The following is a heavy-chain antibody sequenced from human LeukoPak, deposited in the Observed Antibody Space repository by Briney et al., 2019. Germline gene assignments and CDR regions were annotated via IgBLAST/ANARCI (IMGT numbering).Heavy chain of an antibody. CDR1: GYTFTSYY. J-gene: IGHJ3*02. Sequence: ASVKVSCKASGYTFTSYYMHWVRQAPGQGLEWMGIINPSGGSTSYAQKFQGRVTMTRDTSTSTVYMELSSLRSEDTAVYYCARNYYDSSGYYYSLTPDAFDIWGQGTMVTVSS. V-gene: IGHV1-46*01. CDR2: INPSGGST. CDR3: ARNYYDSSGYYYSLTPDAFDI. D-gene: IGHD3-22*01.